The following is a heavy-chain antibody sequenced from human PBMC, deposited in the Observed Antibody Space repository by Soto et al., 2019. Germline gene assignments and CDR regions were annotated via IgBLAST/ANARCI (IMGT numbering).Heavy chain of an antibody. CDR1: GFTFGSFA. V-gene: IGHV3-23*01. J-gene: IGHJ4*02. CDR2: VSADGVSS. CDR3: AKASQAPVGTHFFDL. Sequence: GGSLRLACEGSGFTFGSFAMGWVRQAPGEGLEWLSSVSADGVSSFSTDSVRGRFRVSRDNSKNTLFLQMRFLRVEDTAVYYCAKASQAPVGTHFFDLWGQGTQVTVSS.